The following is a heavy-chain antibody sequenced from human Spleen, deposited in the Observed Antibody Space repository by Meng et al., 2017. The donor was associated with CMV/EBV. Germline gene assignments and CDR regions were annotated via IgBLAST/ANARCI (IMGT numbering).Heavy chain of an antibody. Sequence: GESLKISCVASGFCFSDYSMNWVRQAPGKGLEWVSSISSSSSYIYYADSVKGRFTISRDNSKNSLYLQMNSLRAEDTAVYFCATVGQLYGGNSFDVNFFHYWGQGALVTVSS. J-gene: IGHJ4*02. CDR3: ATVGQLYGGNSFDVNFFHY. CDR2: ISSSSSYI. D-gene: IGHD4-23*01. CDR1: GFCFSDYS. V-gene: IGHV3-21*01.